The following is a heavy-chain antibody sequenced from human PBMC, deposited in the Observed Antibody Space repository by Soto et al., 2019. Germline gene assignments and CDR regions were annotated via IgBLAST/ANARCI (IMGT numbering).Heavy chain of an antibody. CDR3: ARGLPSAYYMDV. CDR1: RYTFTSYD. CDR2: MNPNSGNT. V-gene: IGHV1-8*01. J-gene: IGHJ6*03. Sequence: ASGTGSSTASRYTFTSYDINWVRQATGQGLEWMGWMNPNSGNTGYAQKFQGRVTMTRNTSISTAYMELSSLRSEDTAVYYCARGLPSAYYMDVWGKGTTVTVSS.